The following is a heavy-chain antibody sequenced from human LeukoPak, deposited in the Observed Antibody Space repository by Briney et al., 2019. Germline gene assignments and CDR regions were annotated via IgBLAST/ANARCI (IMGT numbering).Heavy chain of an antibody. CDR1: RFTFSNYA. J-gene: IGHJ6*03. CDR3: ARIATVGDEPDYYYYYMDV. D-gene: IGHD1-26*01. CDR2: ISGSADST. Sequence: GGSLRLSCAGSRFTFSNYAMAWVRQAPGKGLEWVSGISGSADSTYHADSVKGRFTISRDNSKNTLYLQINGLRADDTAVYYCARIATVGDEPDYYYYYMDVWGKGTTVTVSS. V-gene: IGHV3-23*01.